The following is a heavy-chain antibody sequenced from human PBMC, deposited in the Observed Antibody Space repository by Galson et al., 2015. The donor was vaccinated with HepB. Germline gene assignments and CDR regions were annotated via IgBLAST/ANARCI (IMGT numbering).Heavy chain of an antibody. CDR1: GFSFSSYA. CDR2: ISDNSGEI. V-gene: IGHV3-23*01. CDR3: ARQAYAPFFED. Sequence: SLRLSCAASGFSFSSYAMAWVRQAPGKGLEWVSTISDNSGEIHFADSVKGRFTISRDNSKNTLYLQMNSLRAEDTAVYCCARQAYAPFFEDWGQGTLVTVSS. J-gene: IGHJ4*02. D-gene: IGHD4-17*01.